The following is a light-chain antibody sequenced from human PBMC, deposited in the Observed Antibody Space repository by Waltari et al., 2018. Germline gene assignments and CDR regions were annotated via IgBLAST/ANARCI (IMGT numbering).Light chain of an antibody. V-gene: IGKV2-30*01. CDR3: MQGTQWPYT. CDR2: KVS. J-gene: IGKJ2*01. CDR1: QSRVYKNDGSY. Sequence: DIVMTQSPLSLPVTLGQPASISCRSSQSRVYKNDGSYLSWFHQRPGLSPRRLIYKVSNRDSGVPDRFSGSGSGTEFTLKISRVEAEDVGVYYCMQGTQWPYTFGQGTRLEIQ.